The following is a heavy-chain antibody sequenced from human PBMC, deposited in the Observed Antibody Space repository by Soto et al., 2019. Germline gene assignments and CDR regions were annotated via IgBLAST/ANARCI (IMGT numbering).Heavy chain of an antibody. V-gene: IGHV3-9*01. CDR1: GFTLDDYA. CDR2: ISWNSGSI. CDR3: AKVLGRCSSTSCYHYYYYGMDV. J-gene: IGHJ6*02. D-gene: IGHD2-2*01. Sequence: GGSLRISCAASGFTLDDYAMHWVRQAPGKGLEWVSGISWNSGSIGYADSVKGRFTISRDNAKNSLYLQMNSLRAEDTALYYCAKVLGRCSSTSCYHYYYYGMDVWGQGTTVTVSS.